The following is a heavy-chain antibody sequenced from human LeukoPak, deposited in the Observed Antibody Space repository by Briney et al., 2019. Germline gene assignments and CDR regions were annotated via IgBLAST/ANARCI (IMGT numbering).Heavy chain of an antibody. CDR3: AKDRDFWSGYYDFDY. CDR1: GFTFSSYA. J-gene: IGHJ4*02. CDR2: ISNSADST. Sequence: GGSLRLSCAASGFTFSSYAMSWVRQAPGKGLEWVSGISNSADSTYYADSVKGRFTISRDNSQNTLYLQMSSLRAEDTAVYYCAKDRDFWSGYYDFDYWGQGTLVTVSS. D-gene: IGHD3-3*01. V-gene: IGHV3-23*01.